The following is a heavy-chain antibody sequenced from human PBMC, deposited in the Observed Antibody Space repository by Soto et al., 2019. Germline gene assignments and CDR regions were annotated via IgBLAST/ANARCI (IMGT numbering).Heavy chain of an antibody. J-gene: IGHJ4*02. CDR2: IKSKTDGGTT. V-gene: IGHV3-15*01. CDR3: TTESRYYYDSSGYGRFDY. D-gene: IGHD3-22*01. Sequence: LRLSCAASGFTFINAWMSWVRQAPGKGLEWVGRIKSKTDGGTTDYAAPVKGRFTISRDDSKNTLYLQMNSLKTEDTAVYYCTTESRYYYDSSGYGRFDYWGQGTLVTVSS. CDR1: GFTFINAW.